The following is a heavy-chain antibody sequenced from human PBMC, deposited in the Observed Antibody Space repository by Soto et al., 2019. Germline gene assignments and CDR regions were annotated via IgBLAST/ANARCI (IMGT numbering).Heavy chain of an antibody. CDR2: IIPIFGTP. D-gene: IGHD5-18*01. V-gene: IGHV1-69*13. Sequence: TVKVSCKASGGTFNNYGISWVRQAPGQGLEWVGGIIPIFGTPNYAQKFQGRVTITADGSTSIAYMELSSLRSEDTAMYYCARPAYTSMATRWLDPWGQRTLITVSS. CDR1: GGTFNNYG. J-gene: IGHJ5*02. CDR3: ARPAYTSMATRWLDP.